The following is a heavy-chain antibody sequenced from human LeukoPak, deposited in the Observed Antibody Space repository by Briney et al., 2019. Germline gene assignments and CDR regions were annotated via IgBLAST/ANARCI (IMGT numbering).Heavy chain of an antibody. D-gene: IGHD1-26*01. CDR1: GFTFSSYS. CDR2: ISSSSSTI. Sequence: PGGSLRLSCAASGFTFSSYSMNWVRQAPGKGLGWVSYISSSSSTIYYADSVKGRFTISRDNAKNSLYLQMNSLRAEDTAVYYCAKTLRELSGGAFDIWDQGTMVTVSS. V-gene: IGHV3-48*04. J-gene: IGHJ3*02. CDR3: AKTLRELSGGAFDI.